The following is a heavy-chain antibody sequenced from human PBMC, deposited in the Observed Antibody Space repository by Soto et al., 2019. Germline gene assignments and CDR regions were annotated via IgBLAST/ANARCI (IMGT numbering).Heavy chain of an antibody. CDR2: IYNTGTS. Sequence: QVHLQESAPGLVKPSETLSLTCSVSGDSVKSVCYYWTWIRQPPGKGFEWLGDIYNTGTSRYNASLRGRLTIADDASSNTFSLTLTSVTAADTAVYFCGRGVSSGWNPTRVDPWGQGSL. V-gene: IGHV4-30-4*08. J-gene: IGHJ5*01. CDR1: GDSVKSVCYY. D-gene: IGHD6-25*01. CDR3: GRGVSSGWNPTRVDP.